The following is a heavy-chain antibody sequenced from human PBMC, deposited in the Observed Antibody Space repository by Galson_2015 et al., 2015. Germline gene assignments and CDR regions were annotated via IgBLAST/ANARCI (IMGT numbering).Heavy chain of an antibody. CDR2: IYYAGTT. Sequence: SLRLSCAASGFTVNSNYMNWVRQAPGKGLEWVSLIYYAGTTNYADSVKGRFTISRDSSENTLYLEMDSLRAEDTAVYYCARGRSEDGCGFLDAFDIWGQGTMVTVSS. J-gene: IGHJ3*02. CDR3: ARGRSEDGCGFLDAFDI. V-gene: IGHV3-53*01. CDR1: GFTVNSNY. D-gene: IGHD5-24*01.